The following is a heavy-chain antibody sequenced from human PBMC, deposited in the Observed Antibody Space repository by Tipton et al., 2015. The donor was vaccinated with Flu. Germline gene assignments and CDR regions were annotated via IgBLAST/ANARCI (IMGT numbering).Heavy chain of an antibody. J-gene: IGHJ6*02. CDR3: ARDSAAHYGMDV. CDR1: GGFVSSYF. D-gene: IGHD6-13*01. CDR2: VHYSGSS. Sequence: TLSLTCTVSGGFVSSYFWTWIRQAPGKGLEWIGYVHYSGSSNYSPSLKSRVTISLDTSKNQFSLKLSSVTAADTAVYYCARDSAAHYGMDVWGQGTTVTVSS. V-gene: IGHV4-59*08.